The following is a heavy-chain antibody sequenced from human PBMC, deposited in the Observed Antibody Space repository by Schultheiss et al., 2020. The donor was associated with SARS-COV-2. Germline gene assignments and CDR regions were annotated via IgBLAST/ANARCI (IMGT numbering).Heavy chain of an antibody. V-gene: IGHV3-23*01. D-gene: IGHD3-10*01. CDR1: GFTFSSYA. CDR3: ARDRTMVRGGLDY. Sequence: GGSLRLSCAASGFTFSSYAMSWVRQAPGKGLEWVSAISGSGGSTYYADSVKGRFTISRDNSKNTLYLQMNSLRAEDTAVYYCARDRTMVRGGLDYWGQGTLVTVSS. J-gene: IGHJ4*02. CDR2: ISGSGGST.